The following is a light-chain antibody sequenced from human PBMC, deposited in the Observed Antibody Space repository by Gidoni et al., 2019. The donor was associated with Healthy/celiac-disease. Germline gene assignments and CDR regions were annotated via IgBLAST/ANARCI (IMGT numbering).Light chain of an antibody. V-gene: IGKV1-33*01. CDR1: QAISNY. CDR3: QQYDNLPLT. J-gene: IGKJ4*01. CDR2: DAS. Sequence: DIQMTQAPSSLSASVGERVTITCQASQAISNYLNWYQQKPGKAPKLLIYDASNLETGVPSRFSGSGSVTYFTFTISSLQPEDIATYYCQQYDNLPLTFXGXTKVEIK.